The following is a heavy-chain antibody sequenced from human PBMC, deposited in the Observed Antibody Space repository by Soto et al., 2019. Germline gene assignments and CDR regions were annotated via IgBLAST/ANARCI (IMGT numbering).Heavy chain of an antibody. CDR1: GYTFTSYD. V-gene: IGHV1-8*01. Sequence: GASVKVSCKASGYTFTSYDINWVRQATGQGLEWMGWMNPNSGNTGYAQKFQGRVTMTRNTSISTAYMELSSLRSEDTAVYYCARDLRIVVVPAANGRFGYWGQGTLVTVSS. D-gene: IGHD2-2*01. J-gene: IGHJ4*02. CDR2: MNPNSGNT. CDR3: ARDLRIVVVPAANGRFGY.